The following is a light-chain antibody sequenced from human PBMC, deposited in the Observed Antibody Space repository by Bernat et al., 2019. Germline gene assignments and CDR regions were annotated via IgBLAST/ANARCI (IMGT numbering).Light chain of an antibody. CDR3: QQYDTRPLT. CDR2: DAS. Sequence: DIQMTQSPSSLSASVGDRVTITCQASQDISNYLNWYQQKPGKAPKFLIYDASNLETGVPSRFSGSGSGTDFTFTISSLQPEDVATYYCQQYDTRPLTFGGETKVEIK. J-gene: IGKJ4*01. V-gene: IGKV1-33*01. CDR1: QDISNY.